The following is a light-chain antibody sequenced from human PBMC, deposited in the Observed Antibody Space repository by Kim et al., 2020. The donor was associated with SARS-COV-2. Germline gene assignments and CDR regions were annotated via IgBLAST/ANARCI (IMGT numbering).Light chain of an antibody. J-gene: IGKJ1*01. V-gene: IGKV1-27*01. CDR2: AAS. CDR3: QKYNGAPWT. Sequence: SGSVEDRVNITCRASQGISKDLAWYQQKPGNAPKLLIFAASALQSGVPTRFSGSGSGTDFTLTISSLQPEDVATYYCQKYNGAPWTFGQGTKVEI. CDR1: QGISKD.